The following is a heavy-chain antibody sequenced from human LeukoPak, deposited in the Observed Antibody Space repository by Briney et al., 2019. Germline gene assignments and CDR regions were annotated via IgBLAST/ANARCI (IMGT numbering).Heavy chain of an antibody. V-gene: IGHV3-23*01. D-gene: IGHD2-15*01. Sequence: PGGSLRLSCAASGFTFSSYGMIWVRQAPGKGLEWVSGISGSGGSTYVADSVKGRFTVSRDNSKNTLYLQMNSLRAEDTAVYYCARVLRYCSGGNCYSGGLGYMDVWGKGTTVTISS. J-gene: IGHJ6*03. CDR3: ARVLRYCSGGNCYSGGLGYMDV. CDR2: ISGSGGST. CDR1: GFTFSSYG.